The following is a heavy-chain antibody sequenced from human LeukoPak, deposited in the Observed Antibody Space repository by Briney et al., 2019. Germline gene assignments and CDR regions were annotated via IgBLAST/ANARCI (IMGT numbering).Heavy chain of an antibody. CDR1: GGSISSYY. D-gene: IGHD3-3*01. CDR3: AKTPFLFGVVILWFDP. J-gene: IGHJ5*02. V-gene: IGHV4-4*07. CDR2: IYTSGST. Sequence: SETLSLTCTVSGGSISSYYWSWIRQPAGKGLEWIGRIYTSGSTNYNPSLKSRVTMSVDTSKNQFSLKLSSVTAADTAVYYCAKTPFLFGVVILWFDPWGQGALVTVSS.